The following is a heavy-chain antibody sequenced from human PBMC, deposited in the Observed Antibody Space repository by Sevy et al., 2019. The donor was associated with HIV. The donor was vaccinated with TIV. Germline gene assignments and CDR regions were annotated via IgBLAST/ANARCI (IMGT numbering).Heavy chain of an antibody. J-gene: IGHJ4*02. CDR2: ISSNGGST. V-gene: IGHV3-64D*06. Sequence: RGSLRLSCSASGFTFSSYAMHWVRQAPGKGLEYVSVISSNGGSTYYADSVKGRFTISRDNSKNTLYLQMSSLRAEDTAVYYCVKDGWSGAISHYWGQGTLVTVSS. CDR1: GFTFSSYA. CDR3: VKDGWSGAISHY. D-gene: IGHD1-26*01.